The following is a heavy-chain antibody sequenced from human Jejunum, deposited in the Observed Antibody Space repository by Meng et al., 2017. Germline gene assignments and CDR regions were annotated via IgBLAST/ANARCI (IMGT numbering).Heavy chain of an antibody. CDR1: GFTFNNYW. CDR2: IRPEDSLE. Sequence: GESLKISCAASGFTFNNYWMSWSRQAPGKGLEWVASIRPEDSLEFYVDSLKTRFTISRDNAKNSLSLQMHSLSAEDTAVYYCARSLSKEMAAISGVYFDYWGQGTLVTVSS. J-gene: IGHJ4*02. CDR3: ARSLSKEMAAISGVYFDY. D-gene: IGHD5-24*01. V-gene: IGHV3-7*01.